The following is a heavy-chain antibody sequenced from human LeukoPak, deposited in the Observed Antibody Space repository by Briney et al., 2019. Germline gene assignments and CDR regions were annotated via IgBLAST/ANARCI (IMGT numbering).Heavy chain of an antibody. J-gene: IGHJ4*02. D-gene: IGHD2-21*01. Sequence: ASVKVSCKASGYTVTSYAMHWVRQAPGQRLEWMGWINAGNGNTKYSQKFQGRVTITRDTSASTAYMELSSLRSEDTAVYYCARGGDGYSTTFDYWGQGTLVTVSS. V-gene: IGHV1-3*01. CDR1: GYTVTSYA. CDR3: ARGGDGYSTTFDY. CDR2: INAGNGNT.